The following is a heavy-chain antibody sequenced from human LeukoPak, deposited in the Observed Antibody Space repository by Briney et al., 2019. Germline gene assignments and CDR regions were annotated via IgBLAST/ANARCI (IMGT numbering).Heavy chain of an antibody. V-gene: IGHV3-30-3*01. Sequence: GGSPRLSCAASGFTFSGYPIHWVRQAPGKGLEWVAVISYDGSNKYYADSVKGRFTISRDNSKNTLYLQMNSLRAEDTAVYYCARDEGYCSRTSCYGASKDMDVWGQGTAVIVSS. CDR3: ARDEGYCSRTSCYGASKDMDV. J-gene: IGHJ6*02. CDR1: GFTFSGYP. CDR2: ISYDGSNK. D-gene: IGHD2-2*01.